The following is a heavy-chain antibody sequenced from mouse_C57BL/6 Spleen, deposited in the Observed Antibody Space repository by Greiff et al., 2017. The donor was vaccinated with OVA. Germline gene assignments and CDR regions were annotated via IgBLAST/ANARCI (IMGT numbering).Heavy chain of an antibody. CDR3: ARSTTIVTTPLGY. CDR1: GYTFASYW. D-gene: IGHD2-5*01. CDR2: IDPSDSET. Sequence: VQLQQPGAELVRPGSSVKLSCKASGYTFASYWMHWVKQRPIQGLEWIGNIDPSDSETHYNQKFKDKATLTVDKSSSTAYMQLSSLTSEDSAVYYCARSTTIVTTPLGYWGQGTTLTVSS. J-gene: IGHJ2*01. V-gene: IGHV1-52*01.